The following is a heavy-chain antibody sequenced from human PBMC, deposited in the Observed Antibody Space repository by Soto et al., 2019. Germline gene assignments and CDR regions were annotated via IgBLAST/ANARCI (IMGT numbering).Heavy chain of an antibody. CDR1: GYTFTSYG. CDR3: ARGIIGTGYYYYMDV. J-gene: IGHJ6*03. D-gene: IGHD6-13*01. V-gene: IGHV1-8*02. Sequence: ASVKVSCKASGYTFTSYGISWVRQAPGQGLEWMGWMSANSGNTGYAQKLQGRVTMTTNTSTSTAYMELSSLRSEDTAVYYCARGIIGTGYYYYMDVWGKGTTVTVSS. CDR2: MSANSGNT.